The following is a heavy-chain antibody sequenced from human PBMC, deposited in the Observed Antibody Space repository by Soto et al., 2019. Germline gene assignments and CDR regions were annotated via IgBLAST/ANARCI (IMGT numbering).Heavy chain of an antibody. CDR1: GFTFSSYA. D-gene: IGHD2-15*01. CDR3: AKRGGECSGGRCYRGYDY. V-gene: IGHV3-23*01. J-gene: IGHJ4*02. CDR2: ISESGGAT. Sequence: EAQLLESGGGLVQPGGSLRLSCAASGFTFSSYAMNWVRQSPGKGLEWVSGISESGGATDYADAVKGRFTISRDNSRNPPYQQMNALGEEDTAVYYCAKRGGECSGGRCYRGYDYWGQGPLVTVSS.